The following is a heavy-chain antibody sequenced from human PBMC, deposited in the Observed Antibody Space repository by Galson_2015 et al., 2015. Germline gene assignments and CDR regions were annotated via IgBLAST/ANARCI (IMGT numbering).Heavy chain of an antibody. CDR2: INQDGSQK. CDR3: ARSVIIG. J-gene: IGHJ4*02. V-gene: IGHV3-7*01. Sequence: SLRLSCAASGFTLSNYWMTWVRQAPGKGLEWLANINQDGSQKYYVDSVKGRFTISRDTAKNSLCLQMSSLRAEDTAVYYCARSVIIGGGQGTLVTVSS. CDR1: GFTLSNYW.